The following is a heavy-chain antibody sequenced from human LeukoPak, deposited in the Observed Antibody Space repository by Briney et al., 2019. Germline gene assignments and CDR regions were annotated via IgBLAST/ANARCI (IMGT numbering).Heavy chain of an antibody. J-gene: IGHJ4*02. CDR3: ARLGYCSSTSCYVDY. D-gene: IGHD2-2*03. CDR1: GFSLSAYW. V-gene: IGHV4-39*01. CDR2: IYNSGSA. Sequence: GSLRLSCAASGFSLSAYWMTWVRQPPGKGLEWIGIIYNSGSAYYNPSLKSRVTMSVDTSKNQFSLKLSSVTAADTAVYYCARLGYCSSTSCYVDYWGQGTLVTVSS.